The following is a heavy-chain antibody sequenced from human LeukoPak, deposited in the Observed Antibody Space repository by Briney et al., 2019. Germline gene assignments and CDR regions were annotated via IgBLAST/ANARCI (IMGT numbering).Heavy chain of an antibody. CDR1: GGTFSSYA. D-gene: IGHD1-1*01. Sequence: ASVKVSCKASGGTFSSYAISWVRQAPGQGLEWMGWISAYNGNTNYAQKLQGRVTMTTDTSTSTAYMELRSLRSDDTAVYYCAREDNYWAFDHWGQGTLVTVSS. J-gene: IGHJ4*02. V-gene: IGHV1-18*01. CDR2: ISAYNGNT. CDR3: AREDNYWAFDH.